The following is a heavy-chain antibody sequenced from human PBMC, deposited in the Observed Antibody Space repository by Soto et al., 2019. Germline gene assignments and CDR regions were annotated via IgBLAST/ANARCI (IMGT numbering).Heavy chain of an antibody. CDR3: ATSYGPDGRAY. CDR2: INPILSMS. V-gene: IGHV1-69*02. D-gene: IGHD3-16*01. CDR1: GDSFSFYT. J-gene: IGHJ4*02. Sequence: ASVKVSCEACGDSFSFYTINWVRQAPGLGLEWVGRINPILSMSNYAQKFQGRVTMTADKSTSTAYMELRSLRSEDTAIYYCATSYGPDGRAYWGQGTQVTVSS.